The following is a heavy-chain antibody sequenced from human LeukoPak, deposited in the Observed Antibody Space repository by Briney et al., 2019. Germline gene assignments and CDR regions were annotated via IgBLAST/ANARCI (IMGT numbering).Heavy chain of an antibody. CDR1: GFTFTSYW. CDR2: IRQDGSEK. Sequence: GGSLRLSCAAPGFTFTSYWMSWVRQAPGKGLEWVANIRQDGSEKHYVDSVKGRFTISRDNAKNSVYLQMNSLRAEDAAVYYCARTLGYGSGSYWGYYFDYWGQGTLVTVSS. CDR3: ARTLGYGSGSYWGYYFDY. D-gene: IGHD3-10*01. J-gene: IGHJ4*02. V-gene: IGHV3-7*03.